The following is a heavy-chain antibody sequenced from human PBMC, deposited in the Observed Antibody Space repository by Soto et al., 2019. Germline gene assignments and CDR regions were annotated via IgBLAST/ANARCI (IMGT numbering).Heavy chain of an antibody. V-gene: IGHV1-69*01. J-gene: IGHJ4*02. Sequence: VQLVQSGAEVKQPGSSVQVSCKASGGGNLRDYRTTWVRQAPGQGLEWMGGIIPKLGSANYAQNFQGRVTITADESTSTVYMELRSLRSEDTAVYYCARGSDGYNFGAVYWGQGTPVTVSS. CDR2: IIPKLGSA. CDR1: GGGNLRDYR. D-gene: IGHD5-12*01. CDR3: ARGSDGYNFGAVY.